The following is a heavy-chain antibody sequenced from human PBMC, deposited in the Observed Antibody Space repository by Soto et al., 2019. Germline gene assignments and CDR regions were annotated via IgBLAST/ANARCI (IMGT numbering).Heavy chain of an antibody. D-gene: IGHD6-19*01. CDR2: ISYSGIT. J-gene: IGHJ4*02. V-gene: IGHV4-59*08. Sequence: PSETLSLTCTVSAGSINGYYWTWIRQPPGKGLEWIGYISYSGITKYNASLKSRVTISVDTSKSQFSLRLSSVTAADTAVYYCARGTGYTSGWYEFVDYWGQGTLVNVAS. CDR1: AGSINGYY. CDR3: ARGTGYTSGWYEFVDY.